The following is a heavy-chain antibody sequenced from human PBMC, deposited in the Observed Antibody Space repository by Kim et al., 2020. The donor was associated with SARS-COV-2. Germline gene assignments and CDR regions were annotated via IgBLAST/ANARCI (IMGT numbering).Heavy chain of an antibody. D-gene: IGHD3-10*01. Sequence: SETLSLTCAVYGGSFSGYYWSWIRQPPGKGLEWIGEINHSGSTNYNPSLKSRVTISVDTSKNQFSLKLSSVTAADTAVYYCARGGRFRDRRSRVFDYWGQGTLVTVSS. CDR3: ARGGRFRDRRSRVFDY. CDR2: INHSGST. CDR1: GGSFSGYY. V-gene: IGHV4-34*01. J-gene: IGHJ4*02.